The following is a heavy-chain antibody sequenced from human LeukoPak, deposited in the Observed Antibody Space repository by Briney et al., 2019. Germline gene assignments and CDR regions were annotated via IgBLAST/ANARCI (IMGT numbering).Heavy chain of an antibody. J-gene: IGHJ5*02. CDR2: IYYSGST. CDR3: AREGSAASSSWSNWFDP. D-gene: IGHD6-13*01. CDR1: GGSISGSSYY. V-gene: IGHV4-39*07. Sequence: SETLSLTCTVSGGSISGSSYYWGWIRQPPGKGLEWIGSIYYSGSTYYNPSLKSRVTISVDTSKNQFSLKLSSVTAADTAVYYCAREGSAASSSWSNWFDPWGQGTLVTVSS.